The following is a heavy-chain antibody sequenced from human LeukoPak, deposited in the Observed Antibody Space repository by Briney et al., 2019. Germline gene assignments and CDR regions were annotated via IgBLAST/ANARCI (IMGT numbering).Heavy chain of an antibody. CDR3: ARDCDSSGSLDY. V-gene: IGHV1-69*06. J-gene: IGHJ4*02. Sequence: SVKVSCKASGGTFSSYAISWVRQAPGQGLEWMGGIIPIFGTANYAQKFQGRVTITADKSTSTAYMELSSLRSEDTAVYYCARDCDSSGSLDYWGQGTLVTVSS. CDR1: GGTFSSYA. D-gene: IGHD3-22*01. CDR2: IIPIFGTA.